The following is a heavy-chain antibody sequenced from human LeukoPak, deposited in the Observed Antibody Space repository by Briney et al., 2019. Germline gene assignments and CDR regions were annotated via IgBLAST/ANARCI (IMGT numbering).Heavy chain of an antibody. D-gene: IGHD2-2*01. CDR1: GFTFSNYW. CDR2: INSDGSST. J-gene: IGHJ4*02. CDR3: ARDGYCSSTSCYYFDY. V-gene: IGHV3-74*01. Sequence: GGSLRLSCAASGFTFSNYWTHWVRQAPGKGLVWVSRINSDGSSTSYADSVKGRFTISRDNAKNTLYLQMNSLRAEDTAVYYCARDGYCSSTSCYYFDYWGQGTLVTVSS.